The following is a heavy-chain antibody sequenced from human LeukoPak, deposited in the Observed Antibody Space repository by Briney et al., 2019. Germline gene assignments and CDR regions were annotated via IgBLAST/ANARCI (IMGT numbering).Heavy chain of an antibody. CDR3: ASYIAATAAGFNC. CDR2: TRNKANSYGT. Sequence: PGGSLRLSCAVSGLTFSDHQMDWVRQAPGKGLEWVGRTRNKANSYGTEYAASVKGRFTISRDDSKNSLYLQMNSLRTEDTAVYYCASYIAATAAGFNCWGQGTLVTVSS. V-gene: IGHV3-72*01. CDR1: GLTFSDHQ. J-gene: IGHJ4*02. D-gene: IGHD6-13*01.